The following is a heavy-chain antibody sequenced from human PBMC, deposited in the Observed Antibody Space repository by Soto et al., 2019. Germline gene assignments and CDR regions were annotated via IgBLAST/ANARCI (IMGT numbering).Heavy chain of an antibody. CDR1: GFMFSSYV. CDR2: VSGSGSRT. D-gene: IGHD4-17*01. Sequence: EVQLLESGGGLVQPGGSLRLSCAASGFMFSSYVMSWVRQAPGKGLEWVSGVSGSGSRTYYADSVKGRFSISRDNSRNPLYLQLNSLRAEDTAVYYCSVLTTVTDADYWGQGTLVTVPS. V-gene: IGHV3-23*01. CDR3: SVLTTVTDADY. J-gene: IGHJ4*02.